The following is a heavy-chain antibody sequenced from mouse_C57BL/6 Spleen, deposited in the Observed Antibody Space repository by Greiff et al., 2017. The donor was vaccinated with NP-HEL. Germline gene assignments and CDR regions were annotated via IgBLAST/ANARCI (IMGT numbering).Heavy chain of an antibody. CDR3: ARDGGVEVSDYYVKNEY. J-gene: IGHJ2*01. D-gene: IGHD2-1*01. Sequence: QVQLQQSGAELVKPGASVKLSCKASGYTFTEYTIHWVKQRSGQGLEWIGWFYPGSGSIKYNEKFKDKATLTAAKSSSTVYMALSRLTSEDSAVYFCARDGGVEVSDYYVKNEYRGQGTTLTVSS. V-gene: IGHV1-62-2*01. CDR2: FYPGSGSI. CDR1: GYTFTEYT.